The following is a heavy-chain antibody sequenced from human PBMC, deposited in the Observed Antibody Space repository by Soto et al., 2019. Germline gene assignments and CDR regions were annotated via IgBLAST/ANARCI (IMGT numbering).Heavy chain of an antibody. D-gene: IGHD1-7*01. V-gene: IGHV1-69*13. J-gene: IGHJ5*02. Sequence: SAKVSCKACVGSFSSYAISCVQQAPGQGLEWMGGIIPIFGTANYAQKFQGRVTITADESTSTAYMELSSLRSEDTAVYYCAREIRYNWNSGTNWFDPWGQGTLVTVSS. CDR2: IIPIFGTA. CDR3: AREIRYNWNSGTNWFDP. CDR1: VGSFSSYA.